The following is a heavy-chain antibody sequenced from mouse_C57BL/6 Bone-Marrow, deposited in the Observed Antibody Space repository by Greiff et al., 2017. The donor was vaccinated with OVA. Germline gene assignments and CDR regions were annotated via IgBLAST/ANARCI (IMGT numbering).Heavy chain of an antibody. D-gene: IGHD1-1*01. J-gene: IGHJ1*03. Sequence: VQLQQSGPVLVKPGASVKMSCKASGYTFTDYYMNWVKQSHGKSLEWIGVINPYNGGTSYNQKFKGKATLTVDKSSSTAYMELNSLTSEDSAVYYCARYRYCYRSNYYYFDVRGTGTTLTVSS. CDR2: INPYNGGT. CDR1: GYTFTDYY. CDR3: ARYRYCYRSNYYYFDV. V-gene: IGHV1-19*01.